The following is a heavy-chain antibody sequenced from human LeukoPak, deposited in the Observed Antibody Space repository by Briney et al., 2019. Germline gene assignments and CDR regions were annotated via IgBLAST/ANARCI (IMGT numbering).Heavy chain of an antibody. V-gene: IGHV4-34*01. CDR1: GGSFSGYY. CDR3: ARGPLRYCSGGSCPVFGY. J-gene: IGHJ4*02. Sequence: SETLSLTCAVYGGSFSGYYWSWIRQPPGKGLEWIGEINHSGSTNYNPSLKSRVTISVDTSKSQFSLKLSSVTAADTAVYYCARGPLRYCSGGSCPVFGYWGQGTLVTVSS. D-gene: IGHD2-15*01. CDR2: INHSGST.